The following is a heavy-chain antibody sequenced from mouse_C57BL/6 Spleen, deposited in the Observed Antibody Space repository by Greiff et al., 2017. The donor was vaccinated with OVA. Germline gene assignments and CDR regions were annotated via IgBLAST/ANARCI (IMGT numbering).Heavy chain of an antibody. V-gene: IGHV1-69*01. J-gene: IGHJ4*01. Sequence: QVQLQQSGAELVMPGASVKLSCKASGYTFTSYWMHWVKQRPGQGLEWIGEIDPSDSYTNYNQKFKGKSTLTVDKSSRTAYMQLSSLTSEDSAVYYCARGPTTVVAPKDAMDYWGQGTSVTVSS. CDR1: GYTFTSYW. CDR2: IDPSDSYT. D-gene: IGHD1-1*01. CDR3: ARGPTTVVAPKDAMDY.